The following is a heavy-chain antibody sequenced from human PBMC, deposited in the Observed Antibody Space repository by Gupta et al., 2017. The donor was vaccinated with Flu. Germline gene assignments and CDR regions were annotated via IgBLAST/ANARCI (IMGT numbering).Heavy chain of an antibody. J-gene: IGHJ4*02. Sequence: WIRQPPGKALEWLALIYWNDDKRYSPSLKSRLTITKDTSKNQVVLTMTNMDPVDTATYYCAHSRLVGVYFDYWGQGTLVTVSS. D-gene: IGHD6-19*01. CDR2: IYWNDDK. CDR3: AHSRLVGVYFDY. V-gene: IGHV2-5*01.